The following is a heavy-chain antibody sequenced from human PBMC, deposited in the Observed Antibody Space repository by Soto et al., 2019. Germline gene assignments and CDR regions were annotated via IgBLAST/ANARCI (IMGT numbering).Heavy chain of an antibody. V-gene: IGHV4-31*03. CDR2: IYYSGST. Sequence: QVQLQESGPGLVKPSQTLSLTCTVSGGSISSGGYYWSWIRQHPGKGLEWIGYIYYSGSTYYNLSLKSRVTISVDTSKNQFSLKLSSVTAADTAVYYCARVGRDYYDSSGYLYYFDYWGQGTLVTVSS. J-gene: IGHJ4*02. CDR3: ARVGRDYYDSSGYLYYFDY. CDR1: GGSISSGGYY. D-gene: IGHD3-22*01.